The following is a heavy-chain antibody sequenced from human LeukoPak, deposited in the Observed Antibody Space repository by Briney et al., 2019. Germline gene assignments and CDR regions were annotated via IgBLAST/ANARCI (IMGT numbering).Heavy chain of an antibody. CDR1: GFTFSSCA. D-gene: IGHD1-26*01. J-gene: IGHJ5*02. V-gene: IGHV3-23*01. CDR3: AKDPYSGGYPNWFDP. CDR2: ISGSGGST. Sequence: PGGSLRLSCAASGFTFSSCAMSWVRQAPGKGLEWVSAISGSGGSTYYADSVKGRFTISRDNSKNTLYLQMNSLRAEDTAVYYCAKDPYSGGYPNWFDPWGQGTLVTVSS.